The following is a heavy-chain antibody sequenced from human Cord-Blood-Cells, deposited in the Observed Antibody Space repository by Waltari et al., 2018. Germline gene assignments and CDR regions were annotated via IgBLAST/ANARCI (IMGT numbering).Heavy chain of an antibody. CDR1: GGSISSSRYY. CDR3: ARNTGDYSNYAGFDY. D-gene: IGHD4-4*01. Sequence: QLQLQESGPGLVKPSETLSLTCTVSGGSISSSRYYWAWLRQPPGKGLEWIGSIYYSGSTYYNPSLKSRVTISVDTSKNQFSLKLSSVTAADTAVYYCARNTGDYSNYAGFDYWGQGTLVTVSS. V-gene: IGHV4-39*01. J-gene: IGHJ4*02. CDR2: IYYSGST.